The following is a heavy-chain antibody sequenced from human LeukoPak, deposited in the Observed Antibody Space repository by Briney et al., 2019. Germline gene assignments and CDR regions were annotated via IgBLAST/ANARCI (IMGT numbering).Heavy chain of an antibody. CDR2: ISSSSSYI. CDR3: ARALPSPLYSGSYADAFDI. Sequence: GGSLRLSCAASGFTFSSYSMNWVRQAPGKGLEWVSSISSSSSYIYYADSVKGRFTISRDNAKNSLYLQMNSLRVEDTAVYYCARALPSPLYSGSYADAFDIWGQGTMVTVSS. V-gene: IGHV3-21*01. J-gene: IGHJ3*02. CDR1: GFTFSSYS. D-gene: IGHD1-26*01.